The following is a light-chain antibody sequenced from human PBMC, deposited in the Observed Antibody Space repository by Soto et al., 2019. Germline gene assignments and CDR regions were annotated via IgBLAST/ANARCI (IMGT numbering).Light chain of an antibody. V-gene: IGLV2-18*02. Sequence: QSALTQPLSVSGSPGQSVAISCTGTSSDVGSNNRVSWYQQPPGSAPKLIIYDVSNRPSGIPDRFSGSKSANTASLTISGLQTEDEADYYCSSYTTSNTYVFGTGTKLTVL. CDR1: SSDVGSNNR. J-gene: IGLJ1*01. CDR3: SSYTTSNTYV. CDR2: DVS.